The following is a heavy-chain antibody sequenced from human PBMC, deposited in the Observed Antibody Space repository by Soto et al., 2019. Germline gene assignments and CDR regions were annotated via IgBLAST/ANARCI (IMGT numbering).Heavy chain of an antibody. D-gene: IGHD3-10*01. CDR3: ARDRSGVSPNYYFDY. Sequence: QVQLVESGGGVVQPGRSLRLSCAASGFTFSSYGMHWVRQAPGKGLEWVADIWYDGSNKYYADSVKGRFTISRDNSKNTLYLQMNSLRAEDTAVYYCARDRSGVSPNYYFDYWGQGTLVTVSS. V-gene: IGHV3-33*01. J-gene: IGHJ4*02. CDR1: GFTFSSYG. CDR2: IWYDGSNK.